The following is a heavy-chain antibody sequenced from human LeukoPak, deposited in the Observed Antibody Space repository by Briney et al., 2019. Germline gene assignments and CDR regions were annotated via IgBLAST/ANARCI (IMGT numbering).Heavy chain of an antibody. D-gene: IGHD5-18*01. CDR1: GFTFSSYG. V-gene: IGHV3-33*01. J-gene: IGHJ4*02. CDR2: IWYDGSNK. CDR3: ARKEGNTAMAHKPFDY. Sequence: PGGSLRLSCTASGFTFSSYGMHWVRQAPGKGLEWVAVIWYDGSNKYYADSVKGRFTISRDNSKNTLYLQMNSLRAEDTAVYYCARKEGNTAMAHKPFDYWGQGTLVTVSS.